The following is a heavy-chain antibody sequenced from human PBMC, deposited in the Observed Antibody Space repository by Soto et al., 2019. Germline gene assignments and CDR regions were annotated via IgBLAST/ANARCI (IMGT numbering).Heavy chain of an antibody. D-gene: IGHD2-21*01. V-gene: IGHV1-18*01. CDR3: AKSPRGEMATD. CDR2: INTYNGMT. CDR1: GYTFINYH. Sequence: QVQLVQSGGEVKKPGASVTVSCKASGYTFINYHITWVRQAPGQGLEWMAWINTYNGMTDYAQRFQGRVTMTRDTSTSTAFMELRNLESVDTAVYFCAKSPRGEMATDWGQGTLVIVSS. J-gene: IGHJ4*02.